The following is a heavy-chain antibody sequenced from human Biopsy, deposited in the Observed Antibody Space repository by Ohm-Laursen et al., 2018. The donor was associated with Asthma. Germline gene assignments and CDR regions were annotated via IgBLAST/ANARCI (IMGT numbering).Heavy chain of an antibody. CDR3: ARGDSSNWSHYYFDY. CDR1: GFMFSDYV. Sequence: GSLRLSCAASGFMFSDYVFHWVRQAPGKGLEWVSVIYSGGTSHTADSVRGRFTISRDYSKNTLYLQMHSLRAEDTAVYYCARGDSSNWSHYYFDYWGQGTLVTVSS. V-gene: IGHV3-53*01. D-gene: IGHD3-22*01. J-gene: IGHJ4*02. CDR2: IYSGGTS.